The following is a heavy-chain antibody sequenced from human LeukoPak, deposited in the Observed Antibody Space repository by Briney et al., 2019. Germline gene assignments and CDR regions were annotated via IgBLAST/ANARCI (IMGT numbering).Heavy chain of an antibody. D-gene: IGHD6-19*01. Sequence: SETLSLACAVYGGSFSGYYWSWIRQPPGRGLEWIGVINHSGGTNYNPSLKSRVTISVDTSKNQFSLKLSSVTAADTAVYYCARGPGSGWKVGFDYWGQGTLVTVSS. V-gene: IGHV4-34*01. CDR2: INHSGGT. CDR1: GGSFSGYY. CDR3: ARGPGSGWKVGFDY. J-gene: IGHJ4*02.